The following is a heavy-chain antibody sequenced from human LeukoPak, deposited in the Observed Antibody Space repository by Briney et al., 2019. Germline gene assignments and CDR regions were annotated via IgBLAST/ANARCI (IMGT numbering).Heavy chain of an antibody. CDR3: ARYCSGGSCYLDY. J-gene: IGHJ4*02. CDR1: GGSISSSSYY. D-gene: IGHD2-15*01. CDR2: IYYSWST. Sequence: SETLSLTCTVSGGSISSSSYYWGWIRQPPGKGLEWIGSIYYSWSTYYNPSLKSLVTITEDTPKNQFSLKLSSVTAADTAVYYCARYCSGGSCYLDYLGQGTLVTVSS. V-gene: IGHV4-39*01.